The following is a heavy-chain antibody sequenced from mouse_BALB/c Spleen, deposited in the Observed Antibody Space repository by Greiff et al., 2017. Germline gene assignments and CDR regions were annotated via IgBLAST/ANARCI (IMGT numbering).Heavy chain of an antibody. CDR1: GFTFSSYA. CDR3: ARETPYFDY. V-gene: IGHV5-6-5*01. J-gene: IGHJ2*01. Sequence: EVMLVESGGGLVKPGGSLKLSCAASGFTFSSYAMSWVRQTPEKRLEWVASISSGGSTYYPDSVKGRFTISRDNARNILYLQMSSLRSEDTAMYYCARETPYFDYWGQGTTLTVSS. CDR2: ISSGGST.